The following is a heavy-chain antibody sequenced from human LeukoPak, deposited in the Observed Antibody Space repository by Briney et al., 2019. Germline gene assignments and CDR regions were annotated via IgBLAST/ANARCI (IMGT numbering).Heavy chain of an antibody. J-gene: IGHJ3*02. CDR3: ARDAAYYDSTGSDAFDI. D-gene: IGHD3-22*01. Sequence: ASVKVSCKASGYTFTGYYIQWVRQAPGQGLEWMGWINPNNGDANYAQKFQGRVTMTRDTSITTAYMELSRLRSDDTAVYYCARDAAYYDSTGSDAFDIWGQGTLVTVSS. CDR1: GYTFTGYY. V-gene: IGHV1-2*02. CDR2: INPNNGDA.